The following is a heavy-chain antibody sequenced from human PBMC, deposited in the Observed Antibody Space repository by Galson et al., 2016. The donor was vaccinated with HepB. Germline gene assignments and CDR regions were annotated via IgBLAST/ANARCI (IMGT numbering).Heavy chain of an antibody. D-gene: IGHD2-2*01. CDR1: GFTFSSYA. Sequence: SLRLSCAASGFTFSSYAMHWVRQAPGKGLEWVAGISYDGSNKYYADSVKGRFTISRDNSKNTVYLQMNSLRGEDTAVYYCARDRPEEHQLPPSSGLDPWGQGTLVTVSS. CDR3: ARDRPEEHQLPPSSGLDP. J-gene: IGHJ5*02. CDR2: ISYDGSNK. V-gene: IGHV3-30*04.